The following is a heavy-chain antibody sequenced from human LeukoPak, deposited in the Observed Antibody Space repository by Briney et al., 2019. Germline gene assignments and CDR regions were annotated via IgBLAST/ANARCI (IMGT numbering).Heavy chain of an antibody. CDR1: GGSISSYY. Sequence: SETLSLTCTVSGGSISSYYWSWIRQPPGKGLEWIGYIYYSGSTNYNPSLKSRVTISVDTSKNQFSLKLSSVTAADTAVYYCARDTLWSGYLSGFDSWGQGTLVTVSS. CDR2: IYYSGST. D-gene: IGHD3-3*01. V-gene: IGHV4-59*01. J-gene: IGHJ5*01. CDR3: ARDTLWSGYLSGFDS.